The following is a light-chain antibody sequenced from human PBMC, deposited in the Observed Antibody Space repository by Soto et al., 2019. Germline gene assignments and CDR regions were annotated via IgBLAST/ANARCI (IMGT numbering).Light chain of an antibody. Sequence: QDARTQPRTVSGSPGQSVAISCTGSRSDFGGYKYVSWYQQFPGEAPKLIIYDVSRRPSGVPDRFSGSKSGNTASLTISGLQAEDEGDYYCCSYGGGRTPLGFGGGTKVTVL. V-gene: IGLV2-11*01. CDR2: DVS. CDR1: RSDFGGYKY. J-gene: IGLJ2*01. CDR3: CSYGGGRTPLG.